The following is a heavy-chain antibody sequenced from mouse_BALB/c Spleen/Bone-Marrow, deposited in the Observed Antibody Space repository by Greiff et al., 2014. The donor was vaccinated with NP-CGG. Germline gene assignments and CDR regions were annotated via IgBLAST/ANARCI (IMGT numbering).Heavy chain of an antibody. J-gene: IGHJ2*01. Sequence: QVQLKQSGAELVRPGSSVKISCKASGYAFSSYWMNWVKQRPGQGLEWIGQIYPGDGDTNYNGNFKDKATLTTDKSSTTAYMQLSSLTSEDSAVYFCARGGRLTGYHFDYWGQGTTLTVSS. CDR1: GYAFSSYW. CDR3: ARGGRLTGYHFDY. D-gene: IGHD4-1*01. V-gene: IGHV1-80*01. CDR2: IYPGDGDT.